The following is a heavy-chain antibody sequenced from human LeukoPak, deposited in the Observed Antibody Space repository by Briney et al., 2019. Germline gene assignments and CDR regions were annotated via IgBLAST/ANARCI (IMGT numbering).Heavy chain of an antibody. D-gene: IGHD2-15*01. CDR1: GYSFTSDG. J-gene: IGHJ5*02. Sequence: GESLKISCKGSGYSFTSDGIGWVRQMRGKGLEWMGIIDPGDSDTRYSPSFPGQATISAEKSIRPAYLQWSSLKASDTAMYYCARQDCSGGSCYYQRNWFDPWGQGTLVTVSS. CDR3: ARQDCSGGSCYYQRNWFDP. CDR2: IDPGDSDT. V-gene: IGHV5-51*01.